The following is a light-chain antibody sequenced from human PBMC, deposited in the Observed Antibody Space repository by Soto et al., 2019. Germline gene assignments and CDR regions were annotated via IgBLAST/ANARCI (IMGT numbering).Light chain of an antibody. V-gene: IGKV1-39*01. CDR2: AAS. J-gene: IGKJ1*01. CDR3: QQSYSAPT. CDR1: QSISSY. Sequence: IQMTQSPSSLSASVGDRVTITCRASQSISSYLNWYQQKPGKAPKLLIYAASSLQSGVPSRFSGSGSGTDFTLTISSLLPEDFATYYCQQSYSAPTFGQGTKVEIK.